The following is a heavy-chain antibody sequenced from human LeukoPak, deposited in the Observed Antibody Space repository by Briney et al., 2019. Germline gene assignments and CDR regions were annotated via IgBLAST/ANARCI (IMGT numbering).Heavy chain of an antibody. CDR1: GFTFSDYY. CDR3: ARVPRSGGSIDY. J-gene: IGHJ4*02. Sequence: KPGGSLRLSCAASGFTFSDYYMTWMRQAPGKGLEWVSYISSSGSTTHYADSVKGRFTISRDNATNSLYVQMNNLRAEDTAVYYCARVPRSGGSIDYWGQGTLVTVSS. D-gene: IGHD6-19*01. CDR2: ISSSGSTT. V-gene: IGHV3-11*01.